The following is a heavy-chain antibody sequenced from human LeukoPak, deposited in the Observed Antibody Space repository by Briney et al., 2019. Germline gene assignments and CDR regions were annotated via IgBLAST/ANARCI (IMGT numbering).Heavy chain of an antibody. CDR2: FYYSGST. V-gene: IGHV4-39*01. Sequence: PSETLSLTCTVSGGSISSSNYYWGWIRQPPGKGLEWIGSFYYSGSTYYSPSLKSRVTISVDTSKNQFSLKLSSVTAADTAVYYCARVGIAAAIDYWGQGTLVTVSS. D-gene: IGHD6-13*01. CDR1: GGSISSSNYY. CDR3: ARVGIAAAIDY. J-gene: IGHJ4*02.